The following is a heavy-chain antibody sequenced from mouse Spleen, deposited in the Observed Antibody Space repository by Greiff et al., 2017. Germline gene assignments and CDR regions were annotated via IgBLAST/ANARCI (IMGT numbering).Heavy chain of an antibody. V-gene: IGHV1-43*01. J-gene: IGHJ4*01. CDR1: GYSFTGYY. CDR3: ARPYDYDVYAMDY. CDR2: INPSTGGT. Sequence: VQLQQSGPELVKPGASVKISCKASGYSFTGYYMHWVKQSSEKSLEWIGEINPSTGGTSYNQKFKGKATLTVDKSSSTAYMQLKSLTSEDSAVYYCARPYDYDVYAMDYWGQGTSVTVSS. D-gene: IGHD2-4*01.